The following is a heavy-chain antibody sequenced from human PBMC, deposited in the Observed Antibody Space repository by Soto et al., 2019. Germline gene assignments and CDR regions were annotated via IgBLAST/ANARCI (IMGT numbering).Heavy chain of an antibody. CDR2: ISSSSSTI. CDR3: AKDSGYDILTGYLPPIEKDYYYYYMDV. CDR1: GFTFSRHS. D-gene: IGHD3-9*01. J-gene: IGHJ6*03. V-gene: IGHV3-48*02. Sequence: PWGLLRLSCAVSGFTFSRHSMNWVRQAPGKGLEWVSYISSSSSTIYYADSVKGRFTISRDNAKNSLYLQMNSLRDEDTAVYYCAKDSGYDILTGYLPPIEKDYYYYYMDVWGKGTTVTVSS.